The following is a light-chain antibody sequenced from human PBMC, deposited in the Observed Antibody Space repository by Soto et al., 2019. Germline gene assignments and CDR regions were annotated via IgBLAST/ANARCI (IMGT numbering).Light chain of an antibody. CDR3: CSYAGSSTYVV. CDR2: EGS. Sequence: QPVLTQPASVSGSPGQSITISCTGTSSDVGSYNLVSWYQQHPGKAPKLMIYEGSKRPSGGSNRFSGSKSGNTASLTISGLQAEDEADYYCCSYAGSSTYVVFGGGTKLTVL. CDR1: SSDVGSYNL. V-gene: IGLV2-23*01. J-gene: IGLJ2*01.